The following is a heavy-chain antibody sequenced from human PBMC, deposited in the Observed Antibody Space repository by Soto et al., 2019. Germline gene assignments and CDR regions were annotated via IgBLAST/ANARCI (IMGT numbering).Heavy chain of an antibody. CDR1: GFTFSSYA. D-gene: IGHD6-13*01. J-gene: IGHJ4*02. CDR3: AKGRSSSWYYFDY. Sequence: EVQLLESGGGLVQPGGSLRLSCAASGFTFSSYAMSWVRQAPGKGREWVSAISGSGGSTYYADSVKGRFTISRDNSKNTLYLQMNSLRAEDTAVYYCAKGRSSSWYYFDYWGQGTLVTVSS. CDR2: ISGSGGST. V-gene: IGHV3-23*01.